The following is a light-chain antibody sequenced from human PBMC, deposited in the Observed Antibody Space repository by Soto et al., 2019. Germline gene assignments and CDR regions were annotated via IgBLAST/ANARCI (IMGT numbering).Light chain of an antibody. Sequence: QSALTQPASVSGSPGQSITISCTGTSSDVGAYSYVSWYQQLPGKAPKLIIYDVTYRPAGVSNRFSGSKSGNTASLTISGLQAEDEADYYCSSYTSSSTLFGGGTKVTVL. CDR3: SSYTSSSTL. J-gene: IGLJ2*01. V-gene: IGLV2-14*03. CDR2: DVT. CDR1: SSDVGAYSY.